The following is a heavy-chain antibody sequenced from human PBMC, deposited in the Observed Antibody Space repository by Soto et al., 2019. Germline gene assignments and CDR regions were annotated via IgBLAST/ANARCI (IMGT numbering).Heavy chain of an antibody. V-gene: IGHV4-30-4*01. CDR3: ARVPSPFDYYYAMDV. J-gene: IGHJ6*02. Sequence: TLSLTCTVSGDSISSGNKYWSWIRQAPGKGLEWIGYIFSSGTTYYNPSLKSRLTMSLDTSQNQFSLRLASVTDADSAVYYCARVPSPFDYYYAMDVWGQGTTVIVSS. CDR1: GDSISSGNKY. CDR2: IFSSGTT. D-gene: IGHD3-16*01.